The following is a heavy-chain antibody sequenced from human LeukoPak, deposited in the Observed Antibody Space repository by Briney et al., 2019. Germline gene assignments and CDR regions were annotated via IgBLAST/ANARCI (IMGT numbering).Heavy chain of an antibody. V-gene: IGHV4-4*07. D-gene: IGHD3-22*01. CDR2: FYTSGST. CDR1: GGSFSSYY. CDR3: ARDRYYYDSSGYYQLDY. J-gene: IGHJ4*02. Sequence: SETLSLTCAVYGGSFSSYYWSWIRQPAGKGLEWIGRFYTSGSTNYNPSLKSRVTMSVDTSKNQFSLKLSSVTAADTAVYYCARDRYYYDSSGYYQLDYWGQGTLVTVSS.